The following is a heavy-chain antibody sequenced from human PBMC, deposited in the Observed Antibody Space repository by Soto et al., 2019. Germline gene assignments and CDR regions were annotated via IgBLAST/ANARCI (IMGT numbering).Heavy chain of an antibody. J-gene: IGHJ4*02. CDR1: GGSISSGGYY. CDR3: ARGATAYYSDY. D-gene: IGHD2-21*01. CDR2: IYYSGST. V-gene: IGHV4-31*03. Sequence: PSETPSLTCTVSGGSISSGGYYWSWIRQHPGKGLEWIGYIYYSGSTYYNPSLKSRVTISVDTSKNQFSLKLSSVTAADTAVYYCARGATAYYSDYWGQGTLVTVSS.